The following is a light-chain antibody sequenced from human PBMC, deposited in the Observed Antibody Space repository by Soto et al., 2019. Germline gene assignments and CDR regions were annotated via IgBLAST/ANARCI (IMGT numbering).Light chain of an antibody. V-gene: IGKV1-9*01. Sequence: DIQLTQSPSFPSASVGDSVTITCRASQGISSHLAWYQQKPGKAPKLLIYAASTLQSGVPSRFSGSGSGTDFTLTISSLQPEDFATYYCQHLNSYPITFGQGTRLEIK. CDR2: AAS. CDR1: QGISSH. J-gene: IGKJ5*01. CDR3: QHLNSYPIT.